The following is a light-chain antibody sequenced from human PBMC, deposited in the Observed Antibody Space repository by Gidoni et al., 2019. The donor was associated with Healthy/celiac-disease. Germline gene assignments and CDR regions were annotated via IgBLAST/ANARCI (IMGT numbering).Light chain of an antibody. J-gene: IGKJ1*01. CDR3: QQYYSTPRT. CDR2: WAS. Sequence: IVMTQSPDSLAVSLGERATINCKSSQSVVYSSNNKNYLAWYQQKPGQPPKLLIYWASTRKSGVPDRFSGSGAGADFTLTISSLQAEDVAVYYCQQYYSTPRTFGQGTKVEIK. V-gene: IGKV4-1*01. CDR1: QSVVYSSNNKNY.